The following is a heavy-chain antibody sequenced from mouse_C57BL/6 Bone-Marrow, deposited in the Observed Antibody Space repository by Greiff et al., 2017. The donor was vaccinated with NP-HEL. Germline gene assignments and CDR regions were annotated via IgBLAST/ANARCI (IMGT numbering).Heavy chain of an antibody. Sequence: QVQLKQPGAELVKPGASVKMSCKASGYTFTSYWITWVKQRPGQGLEWIGDIYPGSGSTNYNEKFKSKATLTVDTSSSTAYMQLSSLTSEDSAVYYFAREGYYGSHAWFAYWGQGTLVTVSA. CDR1: GYTFTSYW. J-gene: IGHJ3*01. CDR3: AREGYYGSHAWFAY. V-gene: IGHV1-55*01. CDR2: IYPGSGST. D-gene: IGHD1-1*01.